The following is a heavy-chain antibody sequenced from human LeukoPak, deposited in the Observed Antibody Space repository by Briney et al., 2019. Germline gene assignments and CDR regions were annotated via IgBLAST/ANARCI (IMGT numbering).Heavy chain of an antibody. J-gene: IGHJ4*02. CDR3: AEGVGNSEIDY. D-gene: IGHD1-7*01. V-gene: IGHV3-23*01. CDR1: RFTFSSYG. Sequence: GGSLRLSCAASRFTFSSYGIHWVRQAPGKGLEWVSSTSGSGLSTYYADSVKGRFTISRDNSKNTLYLQMNSLRAEDTAVYYCAEGVGNSEIDYWGQGTLVTVSS. CDR2: TSGSGLST.